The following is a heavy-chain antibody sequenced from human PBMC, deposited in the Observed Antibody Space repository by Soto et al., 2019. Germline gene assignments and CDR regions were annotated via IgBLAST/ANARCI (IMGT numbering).Heavy chain of an antibody. V-gene: IGHV1-3*01. CDR2: INAGNGNT. CDR1: GYTFTSYA. J-gene: IGHJ5*02. Sequence: ASVKVSCKASGYTFTSYAMHWVRQAPGQRLEWMGWINAGNGNTKYSQKFQGRVTITRDTSASTAYMELSSLRSEDTAVYYCARGGGWYVWLAPWGQGTLVTVSS. D-gene: IGHD6-19*01. CDR3: ARGGGWYVWLAP.